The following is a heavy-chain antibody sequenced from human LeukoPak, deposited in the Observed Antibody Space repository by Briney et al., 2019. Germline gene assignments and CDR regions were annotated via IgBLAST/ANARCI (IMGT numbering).Heavy chain of an antibody. V-gene: IGHV4-59*01. Sequence: SETLSLTCTVSGGSISSYYWSWIRQPPGKGLEWIGYIYYSGSTNYNPSLKSRVTISVDTSKNQFSLKLSSVTAADTAVYYCARSPNYYDSSGYLFDYWGQGTLVTVSS. J-gene: IGHJ4*02. CDR2: IYYSGST. CDR3: ARSPNYYDSSGYLFDY. CDR1: GGSISSYY. D-gene: IGHD3-22*01.